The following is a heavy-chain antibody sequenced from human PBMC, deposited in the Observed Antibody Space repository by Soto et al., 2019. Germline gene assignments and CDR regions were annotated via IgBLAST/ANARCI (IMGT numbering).Heavy chain of an antibody. CDR1: SGSLSGYY. J-gene: IGHJ4*02. CDR3: ARAPKVSGSSQTRPDF. Sequence: SETLSLTCSIYSGSLSGYYWSWIRQPPGKGLEWIGEISQSGNTDYSPSLKSRVSISIDTSKKQFSLNLASVSAADTAVYYCARAPKVSGSSQTRPDFWGQGTLVTVSS. V-gene: IGHV4-34*01. CDR2: ISQSGNT. D-gene: IGHD6-6*01.